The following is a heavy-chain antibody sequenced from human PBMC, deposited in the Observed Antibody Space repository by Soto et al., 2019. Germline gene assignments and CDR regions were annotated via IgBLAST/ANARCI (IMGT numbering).Heavy chain of an antibody. CDR3: ARLRTGSYSFDY. Sequence: EVQLVESGGGLVQPGGSLRLSCAASGFSLSIYWMTWVRQAPGKGLEWVASINQEGSEKYYVDSVRGRFTMSRDNAKNSLYLQMNSLRAEDMAVYYCARLRTGSYSFDYWGQGTLVTVSS. J-gene: IGHJ4*02. V-gene: IGHV3-7*05. CDR2: INQEGSEK. CDR1: GFSLSIYW. D-gene: IGHD1-26*01.